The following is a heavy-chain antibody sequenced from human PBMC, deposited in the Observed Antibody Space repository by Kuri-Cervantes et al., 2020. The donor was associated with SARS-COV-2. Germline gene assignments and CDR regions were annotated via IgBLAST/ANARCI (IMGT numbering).Heavy chain of an antibody. J-gene: IGHJ6*03. CDR3: AKDYDFWSTDDQRRGRTSIYYYHYFMDV. Sequence: SCKASGYTFTSYYMHWVRQAPGKGLEWVAVISYDGSNKYYADSVKGRFTISRENYINTLWLEMNSLRAEDTAVYYCAKDYDFWSTDDQRRGRTSIYYYHYFMDVWGEGTTVTVSS. CDR2: ISYDGSNK. V-gene: IGHV3-30-3*02. CDR1: GYTFTSYY. D-gene: IGHD3/OR15-3a*01.